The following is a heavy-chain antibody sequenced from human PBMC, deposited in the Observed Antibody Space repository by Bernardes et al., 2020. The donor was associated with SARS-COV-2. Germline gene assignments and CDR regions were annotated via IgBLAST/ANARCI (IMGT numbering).Heavy chain of an antibody. CDR1: GYTFTSYG. J-gene: IGHJ5*02. Sequence: ASVKVSCKASGYTFTSYGISWVRQAPGQGLEWMGWISAYNGNTNYAQKLQGRVTMTTDTSTSTAYMELRSLRSDDTAVYYCARVSRIAYSGYDEGWFDPWGQGTLVTVSS. D-gene: IGHD5-12*01. CDR2: ISAYNGNT. CDR3: ARVSRIAYSGYDEGWFDP. V-gene: IGHV1-18*01.